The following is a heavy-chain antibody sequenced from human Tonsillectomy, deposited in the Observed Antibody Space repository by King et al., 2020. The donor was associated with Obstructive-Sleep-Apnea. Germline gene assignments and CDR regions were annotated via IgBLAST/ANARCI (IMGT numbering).Heavy chain of an antibody. V-gene: IGHV4-39*07. CDR3: ARVPEPYYYDSSGINWDY. CDR1: GGSISSSSYY. J-gene: IGHJ4*02. Sequence: QLQESGPGLVKPSETLSLTCTVSGGSISSSSYYWGWIRQPPGKGLEWIGSIYYSGSTYYNPSLKSRVTISVDTSKNQFSLKLSSVTAADTAVYYCARVPEPYYYDSSGINWDYWGQGTLVTVSS. CDR2: IYYSGST. D-gene: IGHD3-22*01.